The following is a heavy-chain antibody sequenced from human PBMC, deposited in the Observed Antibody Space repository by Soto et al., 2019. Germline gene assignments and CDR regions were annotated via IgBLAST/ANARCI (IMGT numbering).Heavy chain of an antibody. CDR1: GFTFSSYW. V-gene: IGHV3-7*01. CDR3: ARDIVVVVAATHFDY. D-gene: IGHD2-15*01. J-gene: IGHJ4*02. CDR2: IKQDGSEK. Sequence: PGGSLRLSCAASGFTFSSYWMSWVRQAPGKGLEWVANIKQDGSEKYYVDSVKGRFTISRDNAKNSLYLQMNSLRAEDTAVYYCARDIVVVVAATHFDYWGQGTLVTVSS.